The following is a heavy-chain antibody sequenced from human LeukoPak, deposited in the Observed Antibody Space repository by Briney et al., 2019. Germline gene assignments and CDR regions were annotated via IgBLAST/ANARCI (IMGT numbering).Heavy chain of an antibody. CDR1: GGSISSSSYY. V-gene: IGHV4-39*01. D-gene: IGHD3-10*01. CDR2: IYYSGST. J-gene: IGHJ2*01. CDR3: ARLAKGTMVRGVRYFDL. Sequence: SETLSLTCTVSGGSISSSSYYWGWIRQPPGKELEWIGSIYYSGSTYYNPSLKSRVTISVDTSKNQFSLKLSSVTAADTAVYYCARLAKGTMVRGVRYFDLWGRGTLVTVSS.